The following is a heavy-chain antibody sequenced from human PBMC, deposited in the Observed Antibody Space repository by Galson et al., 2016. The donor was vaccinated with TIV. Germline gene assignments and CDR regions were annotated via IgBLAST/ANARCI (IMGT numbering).Heavy chain of an antibody. V-gene: IGHV3-23*01. D-gene: IGHD5-18*01. CDR2: IGGSGGSP. CDR3: AKGAAWDTSMGWSGFWLDY. Sequence: SLRLSCAASGFTFGSYAMNWVRQAPGKGLEWVSSIGGSGGSPYYADSVKGRFTISRDSSKNTVFLQMNSLRAEDTAIYYCAKGAAWDTSMGWSGFWLDYWGQGTLVTVSS. J-gene: IGHJ4*02. CDR1: GFTFGSYA.